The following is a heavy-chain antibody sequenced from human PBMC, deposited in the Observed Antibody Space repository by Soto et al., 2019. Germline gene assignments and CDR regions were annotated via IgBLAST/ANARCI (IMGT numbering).Heavy chain of an antibody. CDR3: ARGLESGTDAFDI. CDR1: GYTFTSYA. J-gene: IGHJ3*02. V-gene: IGHV1-3*01. CDR2: INAGNGNT. Sequence: ASVKVSCKASGYTFTSYAMHWVRQAPGQRLEWMGWINAGNGNTKYSQKFQGRVTITTDTSTSTAYMELSSLRSEDTAVYYCARGLESGTDAFDIWGQGTMVTVSS. D-gene: IGHD1-1*01.